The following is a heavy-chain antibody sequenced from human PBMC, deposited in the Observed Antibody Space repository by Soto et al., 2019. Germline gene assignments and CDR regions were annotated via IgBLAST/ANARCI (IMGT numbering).Heavy chain of an antibody. CDR1: GFTFSNAW. V-gene: IGHV3-15*01. CDR2: IKSKTDGGTT. D-gene: IGHD3-3*01. CDR3: TTDRVYYDFWSGYYSYYYYGMDV. Sequence: GGSLRLSCAASGFTFSNAWMSWVRQAPGKGLEWVGRIKSKTDGGTTGYAAPVKGRFTISRDDSKNTLYLQMNSLKTEDTAVYYCTTDRVYYDFWSGYYSYYYYGMDVWGQGTTVTVSS. J-gene: IGHJ6*02.